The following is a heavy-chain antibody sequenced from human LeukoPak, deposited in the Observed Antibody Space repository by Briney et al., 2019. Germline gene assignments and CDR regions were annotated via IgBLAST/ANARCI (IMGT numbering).Heavy chain of an antibody. CDR2: IKDDGSER. D-gene: IGHD1-7*01. V-gene: IGHV3-7*04. Sequence: PGGSLRLSCAASGFTFTAYWMIWVRQAPGKGLEWVANIKDDGSERYYVDSVKGRFTISRDNAKNSLFVQLNSLRAEDTAVYYCARVNYYFDSWGQGTLVTVSS. J-gene: IGHJ4*02. CDR1: GFTFTAYW. CDR3: ARVNYYFDS.